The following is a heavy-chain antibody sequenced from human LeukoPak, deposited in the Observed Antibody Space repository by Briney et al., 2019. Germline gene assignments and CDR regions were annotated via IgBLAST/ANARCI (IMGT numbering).Heavy chain of an antibody. CDR3: ARVRLAALDY. CDR1: ASTVRTYY. Sequence: KTRPCLSPAFSAVASTVRTYYTGCSSPPGGDGMGWVSYISSSSSYTNYADSVKGRFTISRDNAKNSLYLQMNSLRAEDTAVYYCARVRLAALDYWGQGTLVTVSS. V-gene: IGHV3-11*06. CDR2: ISSSSSYT. J-gene: IGHJ4*02. D-gene: IGHD6-6*01.